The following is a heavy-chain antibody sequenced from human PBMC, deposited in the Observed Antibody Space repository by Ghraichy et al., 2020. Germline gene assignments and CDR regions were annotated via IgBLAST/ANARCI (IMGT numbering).Heavy chain of an antibody. CDR2: ISAYNGNT. V-gene: IGHV1-18*01. CDR1: GYTFTSYG. Sequence: GGSLRLSCKASGYTFTSYGISWVRQAPGQGLEWMGWISAYNGNTNYAQKLQGRVTMTTDTSTSTAYMELRSLRSDDTAVYYCASSYYYDSSGYYFWGQGILVTVS. J-gene: IGHJ4*02. CDR3: ASSYYYDSSGYYF. D-gene: IGHD3-22*01.